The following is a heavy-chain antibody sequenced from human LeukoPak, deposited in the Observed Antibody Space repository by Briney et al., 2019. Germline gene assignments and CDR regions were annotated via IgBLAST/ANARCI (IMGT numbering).Heavy chain of an antibody. CDR3: ARRGYSSGWFQEGPYYFDY. D-gene: IGHD6-19*01. CDR1: GGSISSGGYS. CDR2: IYHSGST. Sequence: SETLSLTCAVSGGSISSGGYSWSWIRQPPGKGLEWIGYIYHSGSTYYNPSLKSRVTISVDRSKNQFSLKLSSVTAADTAVYYCARRGYSSGWFQEGPYYFDYWGQGTLVTVSS. V-gene: IGHV4-30-2*01. J-gene: IGHJ4*02.